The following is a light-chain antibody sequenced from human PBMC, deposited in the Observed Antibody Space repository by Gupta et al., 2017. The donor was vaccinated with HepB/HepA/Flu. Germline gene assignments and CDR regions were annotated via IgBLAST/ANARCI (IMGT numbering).Light chain of an antibody. CDR1: STNIGITS. V-gene: IGLV1-47*01. Sequence: QSVLTQPPSASGTPGQRVTISCSGSSTNIGITSVYWYQQLPGTAPKLLIHRNNQRPSGVPDRFSGSKSGTSASLAISGLRSEDEADYYCATWDGSLSAWVFGGGTKLTVL. CDR3: ATWDGSLSAWV. J-gene: IGLJ3*02. CDR2: RNN.